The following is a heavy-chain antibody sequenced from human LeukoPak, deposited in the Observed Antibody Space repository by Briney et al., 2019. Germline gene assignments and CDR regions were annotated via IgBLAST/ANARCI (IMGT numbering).Heavy chain of an antibody. J-gene: IGHJ4*02. CDR2: ISGSGGST. CDR1: GFTFSSYA. Sequence: GGSLRLSCAASGFTFSSYAMSWVRQAPGKGLEWVSAISGSGGSTYYADSVKGRFTISRDNSKNTLYLQMNSLRAEDTAVYYCAKPEGSGDRPALFDYWGQGTLVTVSS. CDR3: AKPEGSGDRPALFDY. D-gene: IGHD1-1*01. V-gene: IGHV3-23*01.